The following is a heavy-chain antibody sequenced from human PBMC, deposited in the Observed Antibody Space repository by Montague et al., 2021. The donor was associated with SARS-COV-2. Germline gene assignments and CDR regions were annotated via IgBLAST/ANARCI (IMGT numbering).Heavy chain of an antibody. CDR1: GGSISSYY. D-gene: IGHD3-22*01. CDR3: ARLPYFYDSTHAFDI. J-gene: IGHJ3*02. Sequence: SETLSLTCTVSGGSISSYYWSWIRQPAGKGLEWIGNIFYSGSTYYNTSLKSRVTISVDTSKNQFSLRLSSVTAADTAVYYCARLPYFYDSTHAFDIWGQGTMVTVSS. V-gene: IGHV4-59*04. CDR2: IFYSGST.